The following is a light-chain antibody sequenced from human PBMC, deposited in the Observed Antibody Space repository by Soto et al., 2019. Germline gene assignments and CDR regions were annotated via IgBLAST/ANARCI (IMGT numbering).Light chain of an antibody. Sequence: DIQMTQSPSTLSASVGDRVTITCRASQTISSWLAWYQQKPGNAPDLLIYDASSLQDGVPSRFSGRGSGTEFTLTISSLQPDDFATYFCQQYITFPYTFGQATKLEIK. CDR1: QTISSW. CDR3: QQYITFPYT. CDR2: DAS. V-gene: IGKV1-5*01. J-gene: IGKJ2*01.